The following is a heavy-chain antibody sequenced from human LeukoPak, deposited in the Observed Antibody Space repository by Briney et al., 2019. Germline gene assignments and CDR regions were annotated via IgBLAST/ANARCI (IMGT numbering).Heavy chain of an antibody. J-gene: IGHJ4*02. CDR3: AKSVTYYDFWSGYYSSCGYYFDY. V-gene: IGHV3-23*01. D-gene: IGHD3-3*01. CDR2: ISGSGGST. CDR1: GFTFRNFG. Sequence: GGSLRLSCEATGFTFRNFGMHWVRQAPGKGLEWVSAISGSGGSTYYADSVKGRFTISRDNSKNTLYLQMNSLRAEDTAVYYCAKSVTYYDFWSGYYSSCGYYFDYWGQGTLVTVSS.